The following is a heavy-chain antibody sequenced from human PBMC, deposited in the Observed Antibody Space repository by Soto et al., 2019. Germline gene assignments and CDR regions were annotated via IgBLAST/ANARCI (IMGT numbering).Heavy chain of an antibody. CDR2: IIPIFGTA. CDR1: GGTFSSYA. V-gene: IGHV1-69*13. D-gene: IGHD6-19*01. J-gene: IGHJ5*02. Sequence: GASVKVSCKASGGTFSSYAISWVRQAPGQGLEWMGGIIPIFGTANYAQKFQGRVTITADESTSTAYMELSSLRSEDTAVYYCARDRLAVGLTQKWFDPWGQGTLVTVSS. CDR3: ARDRLAVGLTQKWFDP.